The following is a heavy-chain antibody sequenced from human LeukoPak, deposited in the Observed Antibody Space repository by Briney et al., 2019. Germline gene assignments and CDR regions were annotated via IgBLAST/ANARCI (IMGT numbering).Heavy chain of an antibody. J-gene: IGHJ4*02. V-gene: IGHV3-9*01. CDR3: AKDARPAATYPYYFDY. CDR1: GFTFDDYA. CDR2: ISWNSGSI. D-gene: IGHD2-2*01. Sequence: GGPLRLSCAASGFTFDDYAMHWVRQAPGKGLEWVSGISWNSGSIGYADSVKGRFTISRDNAKNSLYLQMNSLRAEDTALYYCAKDARPAATYPYYFDYWGQGTLVTVSS.